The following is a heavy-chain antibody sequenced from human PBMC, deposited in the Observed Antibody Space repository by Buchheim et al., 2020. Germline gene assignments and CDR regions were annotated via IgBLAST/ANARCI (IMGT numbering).Heavy chain of an antibody. Sequence: EVQLVESGGGLVQPGGSLRLSCAASGFTVSSNYMSWVRQAPGKGLEWVSVIYSGGSTYYADSVKGRFTISRDNSKNTLYLQMNSLRAENTAVYYCARAYSTIFGVVPPWGQGTL. CDR2: IYSGGST. CDR1: GFTVSSNY. D-gene: IGHD3-3*01. CDR3: ARAYSTIFGVVPP. J-gene: IGHJ5*02. V-gene: IGHV3-66*01.